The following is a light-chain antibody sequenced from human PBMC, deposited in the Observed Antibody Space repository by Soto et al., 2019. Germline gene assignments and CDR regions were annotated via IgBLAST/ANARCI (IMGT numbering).Light chain of an antibody. J-gene: IGKJ1*01. Sequence: EIVMTQSPVTLSVSPGERVTLSCRASQSVSSNLAWYQQKPGQAPRLLIYDASTRATGIPARFGGSGSGTEFTLTISSLQYEDFAVYYCQQYNNWPGWAFGQGTKVE. CDR3: QQYNNWPGWA. CDR1: QSVSSN. CDR2: DAS. V-gene: IGKV3-15*01.